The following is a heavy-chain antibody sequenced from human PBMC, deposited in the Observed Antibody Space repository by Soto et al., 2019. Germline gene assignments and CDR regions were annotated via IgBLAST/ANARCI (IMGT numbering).Heavy chain of an antibody. CDR2: VNHNGRN. CDR3: ARGGSSDWQVAFDF. CDR1: GGSFSGYF. D-gene: IGHD6-19*01. V-gene: IGHV4-34*01. J-gene: IGHJ3*01. Sequence: SETLSHTCAVYGGSFSGYFWNWIRQTPGKGLEWIGKVNHNGRNNYNPSLKSRVTISLDMSKNQISLKLTSVTAADTAVYYCARGGSSDWQVAFDFWGQGTMVTVSS.